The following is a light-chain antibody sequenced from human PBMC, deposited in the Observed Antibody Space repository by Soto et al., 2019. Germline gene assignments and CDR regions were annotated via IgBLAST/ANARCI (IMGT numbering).Light chain of an antibody. CDR3: AAWDDSLNGPA. V-gene: IGLV1-44*01. CDR1: SSNIGSNT. CDR2: SNN. J-gene: IGLJ3*02. Sequence: QSVLTQPPSASGTTGQRVTISCSGSSSNIGSNTINWYQQLPGTAPKLLIYSNNQRPSGVPDRFSGSKSGTSASLAISGLQSEYEADYYCAAWDDSLNGPAFGGGTTLTVL.